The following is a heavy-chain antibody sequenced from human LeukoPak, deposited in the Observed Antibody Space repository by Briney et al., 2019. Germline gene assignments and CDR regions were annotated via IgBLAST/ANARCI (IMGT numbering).Heavy chain of an antibody. J-gene: IGHJ3*02. Sequence: SGTLSLTCAVSGGSISSGDYYWSWIRQPPGKGLEWIGYIYYSGSTYYNPSLKSRVTISVDTSKNQFSLKLSSVTAADTAVYYCARDLRRYCSSTSCRAFDIWGQGTMVTVSS. D-gene: IGHD2-2*01. CDR2: IYYSGST. V-gene: IGHV4-30-4*08. CDR1: GGSISSGDYY. CDR3: ARDLRRYCSSTSCRAFDI.